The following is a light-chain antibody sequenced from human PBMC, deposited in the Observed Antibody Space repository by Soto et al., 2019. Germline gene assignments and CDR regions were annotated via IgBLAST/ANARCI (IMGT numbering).Light chain of an antibody. Sequence: DIQMTQSPSSLSASVGDRVTITCRPSQGIGTALAWYQQKPGAVPKLLVHTASTLQSGVPSRFSGSGSGTDFTLTISSLQPEDVATYYCQQYNSYPITFGQGTRLEIK. CDR3: QQYNSYPIT. V-gene: IGKV1-27*01. CDR2: TAS. CDR1: QGIGTA. J-gene: IGKJ5*01.